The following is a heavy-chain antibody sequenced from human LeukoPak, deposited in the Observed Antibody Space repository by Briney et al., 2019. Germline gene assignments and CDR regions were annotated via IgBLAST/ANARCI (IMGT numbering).Heavy chain of an antibody. V-gene: IGHV3-21*01. CDR1: GFTFSTYS. CDR3: ARVVGYCSSTSCPNFDY. D-gene: IGHD2-2*01. Sequence: GGSLRLSCAASGFTFSTYSMNWVRQAPGKGLEWVSSISGSSSYIYYADSVKGRFTISRDNAKNSLYLQMNSLRAEDTAVYYCARVVGYCSSTSCPNFDYWGQGTLVTVPS. J-gene: IGHJ4*02. CDR2: ISGSSSYI.